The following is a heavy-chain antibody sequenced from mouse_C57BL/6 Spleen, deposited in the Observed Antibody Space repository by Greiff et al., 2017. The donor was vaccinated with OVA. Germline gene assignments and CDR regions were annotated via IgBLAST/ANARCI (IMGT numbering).Heavy chain of an antibody. V-gene: IGHV1-80*01. CDR2: IYPGDGDT. CDR1: GYAFSSYW. D-gene: IGHD1-1*01. J-gene: IGHJ4*01. Sequence: VQLVESGAELVKPGASVKISCKASGYAFSSYWMNWVKQRPGKGLEWIGQIYPGDGDTNYNGKFKGKATLTADKSSSTAYLQLSSLTSEDSAVYFCARGNYYGSLYYYAMDYWGQGTSVTVSS. CDR3: ARGNYYGSLYYYAMDY.